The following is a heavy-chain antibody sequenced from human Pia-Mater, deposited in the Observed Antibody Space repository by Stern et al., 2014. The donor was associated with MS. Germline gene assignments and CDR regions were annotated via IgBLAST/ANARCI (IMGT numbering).Heavy chain of an antibody. CDR2: SYYSGRT. Sequence: VQLVESGPGLVKPSQTLSLTCTVSGGSISSGGYSWSWIPQHPGNGLAWIGYSYYSGRTYYNPPPTSRVTISVDTSKNQFSMKLSSVTAADTAVYYCARDLRYYYDSSGYYYRWFDPWGQGTLVTVSS. CDR1: GGSISSGGYS. J-gene: IGHJ5*02. CDR3: ARDLRYYYDSSGYYYRWFDP. V-gene: IGHV4-31*03. D-gene: IGHD3-22*01.